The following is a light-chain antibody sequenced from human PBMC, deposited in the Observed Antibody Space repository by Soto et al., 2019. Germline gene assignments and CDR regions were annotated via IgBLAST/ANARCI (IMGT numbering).Light chain of an antibody. CDR1: KSVLYSSNNKNY. Sequence: IVMTQSPDSLAVSLGERATINCKSSKSVLYSSNNKNYLAWYQQKPGQPPKLLIYWASTRESGVPDRFSGSGSGTDFPLTISSLQAEDVAVYYCQQYYSTPLTFGGGTKVEIK. V-gene: IGKV4-1*01. CDR3: QQYYSTPLT. J-gene: IGKJ4*01. CDR2: WAS.